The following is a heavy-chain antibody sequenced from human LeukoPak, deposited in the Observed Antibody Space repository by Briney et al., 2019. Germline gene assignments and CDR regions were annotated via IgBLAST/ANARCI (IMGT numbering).Heavy chain of an antibody. J-gene: IGHJ5*02. Sequence: ESGPTLVKPTQTLTLTCTFSGFSLSTSGVGVGWIRQPPGKALEWLALIYWNDDKRYSPSLKSRLTITKDTSKNQVVLTMTNMDPVDTATYYCAHGRSADKRGWFDPWGQGTLVTVSS. CDR2: IYWNDDK. D-gene: IGHD3-10*01. V-gene: IGHV2-5*01. CDR3: AHGRSADKRGWFDP. CDR1: GFSLSTSGVG.